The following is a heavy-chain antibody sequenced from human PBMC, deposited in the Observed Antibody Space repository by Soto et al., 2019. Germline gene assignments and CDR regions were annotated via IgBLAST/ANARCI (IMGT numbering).Heavy chain of an antibody. V-gene: IGHV4-31*03. D-gene: IGHD1-1*01. CDR2: IFYTGGT. CDR3: ARHDEYYYYYGMDV. J-gene: IGHJ6*02. Sequence: SETLSLTCTVSGASISSGDYYWSWIRQHPGRGLEWIGYIFYTGGTFYTPSLKSRVTMSVDTSKNQFSLKLSSVTAADTAVYYCARHDEYYYYYGMDVWGQGTTVTVSS. CDR1: GASISSGDYY.